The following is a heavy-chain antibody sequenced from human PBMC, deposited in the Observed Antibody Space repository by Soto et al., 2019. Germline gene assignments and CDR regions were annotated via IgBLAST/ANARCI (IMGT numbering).Heavy chain of an antibody. CDR3: ARGWGRIFDY. V-gene: IGHV4-34*01. D-gene: IGHD7-27*01. Sequence: QVQLQQWGAGLLKPSETLSLTCAVYGGSFSGYYWNWIRQPPGKGLEWIGEINHSGSTNYNPPLKXRVTISVDTSKNQFSLKLSSVTAADTAVYYCARGWGRIFDYWGQGTLVTVSS. J-gene: IGHJ4*02. CDR2: INHSGST. CDR1: GGSFSGYY.